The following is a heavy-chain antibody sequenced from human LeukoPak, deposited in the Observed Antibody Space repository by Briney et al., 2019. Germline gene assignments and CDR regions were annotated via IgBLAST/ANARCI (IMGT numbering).Heavy chain of an antibody. CDR3: ARGGTLVRGVAILYGMDV. D-gene: IGHD3-10*01. CDR1: GYSITSYD. Sequence: ASVMVSCRASGYSITSYDINWVRQAAEQGLEWVGWMNSNSGNTGYARKFQGRVTLTRDTSINTAYMEVNSLTSEDTAVYYCARGGTLVRGVAILYGMDVWGQGTTVTVSS. V-gene: IGHV1-8*01. J-gene: IGHJ6*02. CDR2: MNSNSGNT.